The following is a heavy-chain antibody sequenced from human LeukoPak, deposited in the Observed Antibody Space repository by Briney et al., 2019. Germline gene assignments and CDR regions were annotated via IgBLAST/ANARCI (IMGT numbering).Heavy chain of an antibody. CDR3: AQVGQGF. Sequence: GGSLRLSCAASGFTFSSYAMSWVRQAPGKGLEWVSAISGSGGGTYYADSVKGRFTISRDDSKNMLYLQMNSLRAEDTAVFYCAQVGQGFWGQGTLVTVSS. J-gene: IGHJ4*02. V-gene: IGHV3-23*01. CDR2: ISGSGGGT. CDR1: GFTFSSYA.